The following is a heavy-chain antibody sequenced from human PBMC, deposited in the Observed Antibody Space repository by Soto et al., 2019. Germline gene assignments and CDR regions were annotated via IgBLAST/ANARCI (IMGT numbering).Heavy chain of an antibody. D-gene: IGHD7-27*01. Sequence: SETLSLTCTVSGGSVSSGSYHWTWIRQRPGKGLEWIGYIYYSGSTYYNPSLKSRVTISVDTSKNQFSLKLNSVTAADTAVYYCARSWGPAWTTVGGMDAWGQGPTVTV. J-gene: IGHJ6*02. CDR1: GGSVSSGSYH. CDR3: ARSWGPAWTTVGGMDA. V-gene: IGHV4-31*03. CDR2: IYYSGST.